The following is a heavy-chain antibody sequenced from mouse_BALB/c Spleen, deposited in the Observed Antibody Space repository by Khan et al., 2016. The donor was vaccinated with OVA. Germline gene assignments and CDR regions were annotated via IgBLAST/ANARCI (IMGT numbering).Heavy chain of an antibody. CDR2: TNPTNGRT. J-gene: IGHJ2*01. CDR3: ARSKKIVATYFDY. CDR1: GYTFTSYW. D-gene: IGHD1-1*01. V-gene: IGHV1S81*02. Sequence: QMQLQQSGAELVKAGASVKMSCKASGYTFTSYWMHWVKQRLGQGLEWFAETNPTNGRTYYNEKFKSKATLTVDKSSSTAYMLLSGPTFEDSAVYYCARSKKIVATYFDYWGQGTTLTVSS.